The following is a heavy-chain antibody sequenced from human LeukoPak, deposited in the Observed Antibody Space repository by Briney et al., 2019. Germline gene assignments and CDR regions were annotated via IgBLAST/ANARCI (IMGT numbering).Heavy chain of an antibody. CDR2: INHSGST. Sequence: ASETLSLTCAVYGVSFSGYYWSWIRQPPGKGLEWIGEINHSGSTNYNPSLKSRVTISVDTSKNQFSLKLSSVTAADTAVYYCATPRIAAAGTYYYGMDVWGQGTTVTVSS. D-gene: IGHD6-13*01. CDR3: ATPRIAAAGTYYYGMDV. CDR1: GVSFSGYY. J-gene: IGHJ6*02. V-gene: IGHV4-34*01.